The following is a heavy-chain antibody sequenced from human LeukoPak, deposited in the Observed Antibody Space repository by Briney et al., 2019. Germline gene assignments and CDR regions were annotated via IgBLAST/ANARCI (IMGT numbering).Heavy chain of an antibody. Sequence: GGSLRLSCAASGFTFSSYAMSWVRQAPGKGLEWVSAISGSGGSTYYADSVKGRFTISRDNSKNTLYLQMNSLRAEDTAVYYCAKDIARYSSSFGAIDIWGQGTMVTVSS. CDR3: AKDIARYSSSFGAIDI. CDR1: GFTFSSYA. CDR2: ISGSGGST. V-gene: IGHV3-23*01. D-gene: IGHD6-13*01. J-gene: IGHJ3*02.